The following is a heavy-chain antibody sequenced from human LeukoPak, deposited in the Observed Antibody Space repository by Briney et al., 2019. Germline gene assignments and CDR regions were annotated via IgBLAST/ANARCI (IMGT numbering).Heavy chain of an antibody. CDR3: ARDSRAAAGSFDY. Sequence: GRSLRLSCAASGFTFSSYAMHWVRQAPGKGLEWVAVISYDGSNKYYADSVKGRFTISRDNSKNTLYLQMNSLRAEDTAVYYCARDSRAAAGSFDYWGQGTLVTVSS. V-gene: IGHV3-30-3*01. CDR1: GFTFSSYA. CDR2: ISYDGSNK. D-gene: IGHD6-13*01. J-gene: IGHJ4*02.